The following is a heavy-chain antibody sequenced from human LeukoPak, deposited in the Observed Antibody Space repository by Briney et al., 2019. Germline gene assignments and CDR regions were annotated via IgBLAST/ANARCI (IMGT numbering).Heavy chain of an antibody. CDR2: ISSSSSTI. CDR1: GFTFSSYS. Sequence: GGSLRLSCAASGFTFSSYSMNWVRQAPGKGLEWVSYISSSSSTIYYADSVKGRFTISRDNAKNSLYLQMNSLRDEDTAVYYCASAPYCSSTSCPDYWGQGTLVTVSS. D-gene: IGHD2-2*01. CDR3: ASAPYCSSTSCPDY. J-gene: IGHJ4*02. V-gene: IGHV3-48*02.